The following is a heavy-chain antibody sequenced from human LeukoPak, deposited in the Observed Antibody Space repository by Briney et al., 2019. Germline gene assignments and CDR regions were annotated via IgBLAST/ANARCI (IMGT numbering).Heavy chain of an antibody. D-gene: IGHD1-26*01. CDR2: IYPSDLDI. Sequence: GESLKISCEGSGYFFNSYWIAWVRQMPGKGLEWMGIIYPSDLDIRYSPSFQGQVTMSVDKSNSIAYLQWSSLKASDTAMYYCATKAGGSHFDLWGQGTLVTVSS. CDR3: ATKAGGSHFDL. V-gene: IGHV5-51*01. CDR1: GYFFNSYW. J-gene: IGHJ4*02.